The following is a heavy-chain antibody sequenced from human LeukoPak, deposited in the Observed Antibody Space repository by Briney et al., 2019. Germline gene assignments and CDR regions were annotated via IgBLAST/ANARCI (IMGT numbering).Heavy chain of an antibody. J-gene: IGHJ3*02. CDR2: IYYSGST. Sequence: SETLSLTCTVSGGSISSSHYYWGWIRQPPGKGLEWIGSIYYSGSTYYNPSLKSRVTMSVDTSKNQFSLKLSSVTAADTAVYYCARGGQERADAFDIWGQGTMVTVSS. CDR1: GGSISSSHYY. CDR3: ARGGQERADAFDI. V-gene: IGHV4-39*07.